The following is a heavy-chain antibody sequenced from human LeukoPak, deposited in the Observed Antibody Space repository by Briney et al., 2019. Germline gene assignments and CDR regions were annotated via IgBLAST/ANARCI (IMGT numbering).Heavy chain of an antibody. J-gene: IGHJ5*02. CDR1: GGTFSSYT. V-gene: IGHV1-69*04. Sequence: SVKVSCKASGGTFSSYTISWVRQAPVQGLEWMGRIIPILGIANYAQKFQGRVTITADKSTSTAYMELSSLRSEDTAVYYCAREQNPPPFRPGKSVRFDPWGQGTLVTVSS. CDR3: AREQNPPPFRPGKSVRFDP. CDR2: IIPILGIA. D-gene: IGHD5/OR15-5a*01.